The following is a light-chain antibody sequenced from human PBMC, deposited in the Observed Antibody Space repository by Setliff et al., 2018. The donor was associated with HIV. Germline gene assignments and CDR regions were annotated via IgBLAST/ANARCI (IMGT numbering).Light chain of an antibody. CDR1: QSIGSNY. J-gene: IGKJ4*01. Sequence: EIVLTQSPGTLSLSPGERATLSCRASQSIGSNYLAWYQQKPGLAPRLLIYDASSRATGIPDRFSGSGSGTDFTLTISRLEPDDFAVYHCQHYGTSLLTFGAGTKVDIK. V-gene: IGKV3D-20*01. CDR3: QHYGTSLLT. CDR2: DAS.